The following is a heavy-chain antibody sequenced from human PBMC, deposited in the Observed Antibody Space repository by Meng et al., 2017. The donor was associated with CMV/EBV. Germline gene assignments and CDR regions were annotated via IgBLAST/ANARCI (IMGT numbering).Heavy chain of an antibody. J-gene: IGHJ6*02. CDR2: MNPNSGST. Sequence: ASVKVSCKASGYTFTSYDINWVRQATGQGLEWMGWMNPNSGSTGYAQKFQGRVTMTRNTSISTAYMELSSLRSEDTAVYYCARYTYLYYYYYGMDVWGQGTTVTVSS. V-gene: IGHV1-8*01. CDR3: ARYTYLYYYYYGMDV. CDR1: GYTFTSYD.